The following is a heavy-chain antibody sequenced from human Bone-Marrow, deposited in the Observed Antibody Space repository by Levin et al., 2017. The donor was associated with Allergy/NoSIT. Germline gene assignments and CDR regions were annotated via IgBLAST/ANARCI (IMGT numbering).Heavy chain of an antibody. D-gene: IGHD6-19*01. J-gene: IGHJ5*02. CDR2: ISKTGST. V-gene: IGHV4-59*01. CDR3: ARSGSGWYGGWLDP. Sequence: KTSETLSLTCSVSGGSINYYFWSWIRQPPGGGLERIGHISKTGSTNYNPSLKSRVYISRDTSNNKFTLKLKSVTAADTAVYFCARSGSGWYGGWLDPWGHGILVTVSS. CDR1: GGSINYYF.